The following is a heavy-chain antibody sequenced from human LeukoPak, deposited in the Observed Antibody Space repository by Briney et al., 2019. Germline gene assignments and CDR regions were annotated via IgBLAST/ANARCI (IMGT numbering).Heavy chain of an antibody. CDR3: ARGGRYGVAI. CDR1: GGSFSGYY. J-gene: IGHJ4*02. CDR2: INHSGST. Sequence: SETLSLTCAVYGGSFSGYYWSWIRQPPGKGLEWIGEINHSGSTNYNPSLKSRVTISVDTSKNQFSLKLSSVTAADTAVYYCARGGRYGVAIWGQGTLVTVSS. V-gene: IGHV4-34*01. D-gene: IGHD2-15*01.